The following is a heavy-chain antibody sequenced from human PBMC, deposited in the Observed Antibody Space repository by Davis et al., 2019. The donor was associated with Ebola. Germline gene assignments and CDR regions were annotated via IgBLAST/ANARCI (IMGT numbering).Heavy chain of an antibody. D-gene: IGHD3-3*01. J-gene: IGHJ5*02. CDR1: GGSISSSSYY. CDR2: IYYSGST. Sequence: SETLSLTCTVSGGSISSSSYYWGWIRQPPGKGLEWIGSIYYSGSTYYNPSLKSRVTISVDTSKNQFSLKLSSVTAADTAVYYCARGELSSVLRFLEWLSTNWFDPWGQGTLVTVSS. CDR3: ARGELSSVLRFLEWLSTNWFDP. V-gene: IGHV4-39*01.